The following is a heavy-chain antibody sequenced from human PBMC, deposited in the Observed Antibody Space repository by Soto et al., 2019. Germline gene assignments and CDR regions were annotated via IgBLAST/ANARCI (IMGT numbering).Heavy chain of an antibody. D-gene: IGHD2-21*02. CDR3: AKDQGEMEVTGPYFDS. Sequence: VGSLRLSCAASGFTFSSYGMHWVRQAPGKGLEWVAVISYDGSNKYYADSVKGRFTISRDNSKNTLYLQMNSLRAEDTAVYYCAKDQGEMEVTGPYFDSWGQGTLVTVPS. J-gene: IGHJ4*02. CDR1: GFTFSSYG. V-gene: IGHV3-30*18. CDR2: ISYDGSNK.